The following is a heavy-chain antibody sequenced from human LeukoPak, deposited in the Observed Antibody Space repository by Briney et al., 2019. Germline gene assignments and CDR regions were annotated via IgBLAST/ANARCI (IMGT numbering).Heavy chain of an antibody. J-gene: IGHJ5*02. D-gene: IGHD4-11*01. CDR1: GGTFSSYA. Sequence: VASVKVSCKASGGTFSSYAISWVRQAPGQGLEWMGRIIPIFGTANYAQKFQGRVTITTDESTSTAYMELSSLRSEDTAVYYCARTGLHPFDPWGQGTLVTVSS. V-gene: IGHV1-69*05. CDR2: IIPIFGTA. CDR3: ARTGLHPFDP.